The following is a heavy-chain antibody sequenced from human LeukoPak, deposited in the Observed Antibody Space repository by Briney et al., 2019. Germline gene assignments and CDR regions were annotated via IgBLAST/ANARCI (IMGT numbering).Heavy chain of an antibody. V-gene: IGHV3-21*01. J-gene: IGHJ6*02. CDR1: GFTFSSYS. D-gene: IGHD3-3*01. Sequence: GGSLRLSCAASGFTFSSYSMNWVRQAPGKGLEWVSSISSSSSYIYYADSVKGRFTISRDNAKNSLNLQMNSLRAEDTAVYYCARDRRVRFLEWLSPKYGMDVWGQGTTVTVSS. CDR3: ARDRRVRFLEWLSPKYGMDV. CDR2: ISSSSSYI.